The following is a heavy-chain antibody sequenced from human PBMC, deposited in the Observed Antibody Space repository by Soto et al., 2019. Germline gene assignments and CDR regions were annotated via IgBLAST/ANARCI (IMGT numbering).Heavy chain of an antibody. V-gene: IGHV3-13*01. CDR2: LGTGDDT. CDR1: GLTFSTYD. CDR3: TREGPDWDFDI. Sequence: EVQLVESGGGLIQPGGSLRLSCAASGLTFSTYDMHWVRQPIGKGLEWVAALGTGDDTYYPDSVRGRFIVSRDNVKNSLYLQMDRLTAGDTAMYYCTREGPDWDFDIWGSGTLVVVSS. J-gene: IGHJ2*01.